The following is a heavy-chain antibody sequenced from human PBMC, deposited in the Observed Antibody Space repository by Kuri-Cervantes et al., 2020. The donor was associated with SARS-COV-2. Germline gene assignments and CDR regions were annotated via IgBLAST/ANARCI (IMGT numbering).Heavy chain of an antibody. CDR2: MNPNSGNT. CDR1: GGTFSSYA. V-gene: IGHV1-8*03. CDR3: ARGPTFPYYYYMDV. J-gene: IGHJ6*03. Sequence: ASVKVSCKASGGTFSSYAISWVRQATGQGLEWMGWMNPNSGNTGYAQKFQGRVTITRNTSISTAYMELSSLRSEDTAVYYCARGPTFPYYYYMDVWGKGTTVTVSS.